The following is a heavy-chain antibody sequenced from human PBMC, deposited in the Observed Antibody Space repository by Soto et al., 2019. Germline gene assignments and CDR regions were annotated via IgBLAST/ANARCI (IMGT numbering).Heavy chain of an antibody. J-gene: IGHJ6*03. CDR3: ARTYGGQVPGSYSYYYYMDV. V-gene: IGHV4-59*01. D-gene: IGHD3-10*01. CDR1: GGPISNYY. Sequence: KPPETLSLTSIFPGGPISNYYWSWIRHPPGKELEWIGHIYYSGSTTYNPSLKSRITISVDTSKNQFSLNLSSVTAADTAVYYCARTYGGQVPGSYSYYYYMDVWGKGTTVTVS. CDR2: IYYSGST.